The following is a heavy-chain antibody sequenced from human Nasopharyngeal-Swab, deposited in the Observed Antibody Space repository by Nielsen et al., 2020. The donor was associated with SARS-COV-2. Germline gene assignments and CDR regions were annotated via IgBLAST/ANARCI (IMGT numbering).Heavy chain of an antibody. CDR3: TTEQAGHADF. Sequence: LSLTCAASGFTFSNYWMSWVRQTPGKRLEWLANIKLDGRETNYVDSVKGRFTISRDNANNLLYLQMNDLRGGDTAVYYCTTEQAGHADFWGQGTLVTVSS. CDR1: GFTFSNYW. V-gene: IGHV3-7*01. J-gene: IGHJ4*02. D-gene: IGHD6-13*01. CDR2: IKLDGRET.